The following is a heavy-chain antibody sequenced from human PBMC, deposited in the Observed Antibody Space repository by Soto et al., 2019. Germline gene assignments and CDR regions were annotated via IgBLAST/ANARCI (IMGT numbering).Heavy chain of an antibody. CDR2: ISSSSSTI. J-gene: IGHJ4*02. CDR1: GFTFSNAW. D-gene: IGHD5-18*01. Sequence: GSLRLSCAASGFTFSNAWMNWVRQAPGKGLEWVSYISSSSSTIYYADSVKGRFTISRDNAKNSLYLQMNSLRAEDTAVYYCARDYSSYGPFAYWGQGTLVTVAS. V-gene: IGHV3-48*01. CDR3: ARDYSSYGPFAY.